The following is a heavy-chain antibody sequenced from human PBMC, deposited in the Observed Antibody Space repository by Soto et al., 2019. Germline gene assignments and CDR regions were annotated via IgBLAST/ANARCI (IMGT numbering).Heavy chain of an antibody. CDR1: GYTFTGYY. Sequence: ASVKVSCKASGYTFTGYYMHWVRQAPGQGLEWMGWINPNSGGTNYAQKFQGWVTMTRDTSISTAYMELSRLRSDDTAVYYCAGGYWFSGSRTSYYHNYKDFWGRGTTV. CDR3: AGGYWFSGSRTSYYHNYKDF. CDR2: INPNSGGT. D-gene: IGHD3-22*01. J-gene: IGHJ6*03. V-gene: IGHV1-2*04.